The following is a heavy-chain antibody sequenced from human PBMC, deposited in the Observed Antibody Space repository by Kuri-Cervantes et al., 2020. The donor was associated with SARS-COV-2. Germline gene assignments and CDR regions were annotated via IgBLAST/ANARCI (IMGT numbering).Heavy chain of an antibody. CDR1: GFTFSSYA. D-gene: IGHD3-10*01. J-gene: IGHJ4*02. CDR2: ISYDGSNK. V-gene: IGHV3-30-3*01. Sequence: GGSLRLSCAASGFTFSSYAMHWVRQAPGKGLEWVAVISYDGSNKYYADSVKGRFTISRDNSKNTLYLQMNSLRAEDTAVYYCAGELLLYFDYWGQGTLDTVSS. CDR3: AGELLLYFDY.